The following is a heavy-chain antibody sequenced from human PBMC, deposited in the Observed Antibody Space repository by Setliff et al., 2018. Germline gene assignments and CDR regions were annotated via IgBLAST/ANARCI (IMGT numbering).Heavy chain of an antibody. D-gene: IGHD7-27*01. CDR2: IYTSGST. Sequence: PSETLSLTCTVSGGSVSSGSYCWSWIRQPAGKGLEWIGRIYTSGSTNYNPSLKSRVTISVDTSKNQFSLKLNSVTAADTAVYFCARFGPLDLTGDWAFDSWGQGTLVTVSS. CDR1: GGSVSSGSYC. V-gene: IGHV4-61*02. J-gene: IGHJ4*02. CDR3: ARFGPLDLTGDWAFDS.